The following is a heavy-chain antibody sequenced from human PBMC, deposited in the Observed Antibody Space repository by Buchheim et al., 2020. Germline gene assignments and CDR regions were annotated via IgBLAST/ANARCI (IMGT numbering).Heavy chain of an antibody. CDR2: IIPILGIA. J-gene: IGHJ4*02. D-gene: IGHD3-10*01. CDR3: ARDCPDRYGSGSYGCY. CDR1: GGTFSSYT. V-gene: IGHV1-69*08. Sequence: QVQLVQSGAEVKKPGSSVKVSCKASGGTFSSYTISWVRQAPGQGLEWMGRIIPILGIANYAQKFQGRVTITADKSTSTAYMELSSLRSEDTAVYYCARDCPDRYGSGSYGCYWGQGTL.